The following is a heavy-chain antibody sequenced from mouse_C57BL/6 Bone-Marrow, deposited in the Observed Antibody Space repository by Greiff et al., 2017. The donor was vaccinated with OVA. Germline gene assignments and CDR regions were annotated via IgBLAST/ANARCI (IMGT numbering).Heavy chain of an antibody. CDR2: INPNYGTT. Sequence: EVKLQQSGPELVKPGASVKISCKASGYSFTDYNMNWVKQSNGKSLEWIGVINPNYGTTSYNQKFKVKATLTVDQSSSTAYMQLNSLTSEDSAVYYCAFYYGSSYRYFDVWGTGTTVTVSS. J-gene: IGHJ1*03. CDR3: AFYYGSSYRYFDV. D-gene: IGHD1-1*01. V-gene: IGHV1-39*01. CDR1: GYSFTDYN.